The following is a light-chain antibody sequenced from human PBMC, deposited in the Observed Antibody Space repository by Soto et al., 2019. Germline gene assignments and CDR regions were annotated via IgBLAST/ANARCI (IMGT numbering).Light chain of an antibody. J-gene: IGKJ1*01. CDR3: QQYNTYSRT. Sequence: DIHMTQSPSTLSASVGDRVTITCRASQSINTWLAWYQQKPGEAPRLLIYEGSTLASGVPSRFSGSGSGTEFTLTISSLQPDDFATFYCQQYNTYSRTFGQGTKVEVK. CDR2: EGS. CDR1: QSINTW. V-gene: IGKV1-5*03.